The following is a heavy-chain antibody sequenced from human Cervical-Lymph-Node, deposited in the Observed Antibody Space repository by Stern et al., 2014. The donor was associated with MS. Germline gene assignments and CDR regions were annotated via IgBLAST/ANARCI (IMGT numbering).Heavy chain of an antibody. CDR3: VRGGFSYGYGLDA. CDR1: GYTFINYA. CDR2: MNPNNANT. J-gene: IGHJ6*02. D-gene: IGHD5-18*01. V-gene: IGHV1-8*01. Sequence: QMQLVQSGSQVRKPGASVKVSCQASGYTFINYAIFWVRQATGQGLEWMGWMNPNNANTGHAQKFQGRVTMTRNTSISTAYMELSSLRSDDTAVYYCVRGGFSYGYGLDAWGQGTAVIVSS.